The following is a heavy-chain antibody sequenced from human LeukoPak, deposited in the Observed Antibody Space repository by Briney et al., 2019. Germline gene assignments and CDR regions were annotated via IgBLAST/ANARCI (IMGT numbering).Heavy chain of an antibody. CDR2: IKQDGSEK. V-gene: IGHV3-7*01. CDR3: ASSFSSGWHVADYFDY. Sequence: GGSLRLSCAASGFTFSNYWMNWVRQAPGKGVERVANIKQDGSEKYYVDSVKGRFTISRDNAKNSVYLQMNSLRVEDTAVYYCASSFSSGWHVADYFDYWGQGTLVTVSS. D-gene: IGHD6-19*01. J-gene: IGHJ4*02. CDR1: GFTFSNYW.